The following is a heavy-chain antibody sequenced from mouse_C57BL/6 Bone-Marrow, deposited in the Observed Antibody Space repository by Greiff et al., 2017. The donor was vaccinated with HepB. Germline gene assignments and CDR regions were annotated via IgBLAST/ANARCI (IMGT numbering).Heavy chain of an antibody. CDR1: GYTFTSYG. CDR3: AREGYDGYVDY. CDR2: IYPRSGNT. J-gene: IGHJ2*01. Sequence: QVQLQQSGAELARPGASVKLSCKASGYTFTSYGISWVKQRTGQGLEWIGEIYPRSGNTYYNEKFKGKATLTADKSSSTAYMALRSLTSEDSAVYFCAREGYDGYVDYWGQGTTLTVSS. D-gene: IGHD2-3*01. V-gene: IGHV1-81*01.